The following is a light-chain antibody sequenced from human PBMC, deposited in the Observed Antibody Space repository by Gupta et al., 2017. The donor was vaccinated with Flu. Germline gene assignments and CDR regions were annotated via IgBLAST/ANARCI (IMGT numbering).Light chain of an antibody. J-gene: IGLJ3*02. CDR2: EVN. V-gene: IGLV2-14*01. CDR1: SSDVGRYNY. CDR3: SSYTSSSSWM. Sequence: QSALTQPASVSGSPGQSITIPCPGTSSDVGRYNYVSWYQQHPGKAPKLMIYEVNNRPSGVSNRFSGSKSGNTAFLTISGLQAEDEADYYCSSYTSSSSWMFGGGTKLTVL.